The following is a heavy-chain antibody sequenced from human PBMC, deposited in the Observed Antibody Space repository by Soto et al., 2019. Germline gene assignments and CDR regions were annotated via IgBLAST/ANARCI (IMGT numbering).Heavy chain of an antibody. CDR1: GFTFSSYA. D-gene: IGHD3-3*01. V-gene: IGHV3-23*01. J-gene: IGHJ3*02. CDR3: AKGGSITIFGVVTPDAFDI. CDR2: ISGSGGST. Sequence: EVQLLESGGGLVQPGGSLRLSCADSGFTFSSYAMSWVRQAPGKGLEWVSAISGSGGSTYYADSVKGRFTISRDNSKNTLYLQMNSLRAEDTAVYYCAKGGSITIFGVVTPDAFDIWGQGTMVTVSS.